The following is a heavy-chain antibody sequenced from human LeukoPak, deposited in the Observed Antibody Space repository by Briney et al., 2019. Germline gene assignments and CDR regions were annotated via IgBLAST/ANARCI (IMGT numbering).Heavy chain of an antibody. V-gene: IGHV4-61*08. CDR1: GGSISSGDYY. CDR2: IYYSGRN. J-gene: IGHJ6*02. CDR3: ARGPSIQLWSDPYYYYGMDV. Sequence: SQTLSLTCTVSGGSISSGDYYWSWIRQPPGKGLEWIGYIYYSGRNNYNPSLKSRVTISVDTSKNQFSLKLSSVTAADTAVYYCARGPSIQLWSDPYYYYGMDVWGQGTTVTVSS. D-gene: IGHD5-18*01.